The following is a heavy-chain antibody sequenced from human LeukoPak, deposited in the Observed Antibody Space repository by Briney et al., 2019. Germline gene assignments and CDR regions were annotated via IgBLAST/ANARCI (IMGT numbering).Heavy chain of an antibody. CDR2: INSDGSST. Sequence: GGSLRLSCAASGFTFSSYWMHWVRQAPGKGLVWVSRINSDGSSTSYADSVKGRFTISRDNAKNTLYLQMNSLRAEDTAVYYCAREGYSSYLLDYWGQGTLVTVSS. CDR1: GFTFSSYW. D-gene: IGHD5-12*01. J-gene: IGHJ4*02. V-gene: IGHV3-74*01. CDR3: AREGYSSYLLDY.